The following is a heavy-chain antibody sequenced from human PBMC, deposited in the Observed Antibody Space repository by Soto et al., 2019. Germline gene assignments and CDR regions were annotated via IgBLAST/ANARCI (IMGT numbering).Heavy chain of an antibody. CDR1: GGSISSGDYY. CDR2: IYYSGST. D-gene: IGHD5-18*01. CDR3: TSDRVGGVVDPASSGFQH. Sequence: QVQLQESGPGLVKPSQTLSLTCTVSGGSISSGDYYWSWIRQPPGKGLEWIGYIYYSGSTYYNPSLKGRVTVSVDTSKNQFSLKRSSVTAADTAVYYRTSDRVGGVVDPASSGFQHWGQGTLVTVSS. J-gene: IGHJ1*01. V-gene: IGHV4-30-4*01.